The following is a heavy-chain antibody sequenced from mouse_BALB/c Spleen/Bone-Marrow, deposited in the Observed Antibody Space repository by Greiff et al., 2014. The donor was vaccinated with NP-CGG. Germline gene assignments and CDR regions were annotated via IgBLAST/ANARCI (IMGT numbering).Heavy chain of an antibody. CDR2: IYPGDGST. J-gene: IGHJ1*01. V-gene: IGHV1S56*01. CDR3: AYYRYDEYFDV. Sequence: VQLQQSGPELVKPGASVKMSCKASGYTFTSYFIHRVKQRPGQGLEWIGWIYPGDGSTKYNEKFKGKTTLTADKSSSTAYMLLSSLTSEDSAIFFCAYYRYDEYFDVWGAGTTVTVSS. CDR1: GYTFTSYF. D-gene: IGHD2-14*01.